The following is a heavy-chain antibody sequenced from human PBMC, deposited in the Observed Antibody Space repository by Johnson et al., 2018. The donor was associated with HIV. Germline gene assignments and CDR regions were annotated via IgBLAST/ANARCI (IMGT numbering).Heavy chain of an antibody. CDR2: ISYDGNTQ. Sequence: QVQLVESGGGVVQPGRSLRLSCAASGFTFSSYAMHWVRQAPGKGLEWVAVISYDGNTQYYRDSVKGRFTISRDNSKNTLYLQMNSLKTEDTAVYDCTTESASVGANYAFDIWGHGTMGTVSS. J-gene: IGHJ3*02. CDR1: GFTFSSYA. D-gene: IGHD1-26*01. V-gene: IGHV3-30-3*01. CDR3: TTESASVGANYAFDI.